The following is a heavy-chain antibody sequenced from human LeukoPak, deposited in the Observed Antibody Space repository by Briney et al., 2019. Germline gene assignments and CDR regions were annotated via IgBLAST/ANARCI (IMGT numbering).Heavy chain of an antibody. CDR2: INPNDGDT. V-gene: IGHV1-2*02. CDR1: GYTFNDCY. D-gene: IGHD2-2*01. Sequence: GASVKVSCKASGYTFNDCYMHWVRQAPGQGFEWMGWINPNDGDTNYAQKFQGRVTMTRDTSISTAHMEVSRLRSDDTAVYYCARANFLYCSSSTCLFDYWGQGTLVTVSS. J-gene: IGHJ4*02. CDR3: ARANFLYCSSSTCLFDY.